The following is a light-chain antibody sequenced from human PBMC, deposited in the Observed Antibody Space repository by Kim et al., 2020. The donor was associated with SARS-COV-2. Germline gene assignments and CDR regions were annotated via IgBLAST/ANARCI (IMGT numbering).Light chain of an antibody. CDR1: GSDY. CDR2: GTS. CDR3: QQYDTSPWT. V-gene: IGKV3-20*01. Sequence: GSDYLAWYQQKPGQAPRLLIYGTSSRATGIPDRFSGSGSGTDFTLTISRLEPEDFAVFYCQQYDTSPWTFGQGTKLEIK. J-gene: IGKJ1*01.